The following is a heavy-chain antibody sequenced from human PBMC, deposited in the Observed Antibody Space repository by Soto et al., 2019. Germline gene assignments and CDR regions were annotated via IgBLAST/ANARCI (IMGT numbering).Heavy chain of an antibody. CDR2: VKDGGVT. CDR3: TRGQEGVVATH. CDR1: GGSFTGYY. J-gene: IGHJ4*02. Sequence: QVQLQQWGAGLLKPSETLSLTCAVNGGSFTGYYWSWVRQPPGKGLEWIGEVKDGGVTNYSLSLRSRVTISSDAPKKQFSLKVTSVTAADTAVYYCTRGQEGVVATHWDQGTLVTVSS. D-gene: IGHD5-12*01. V-gene: IGHV4-34*01.